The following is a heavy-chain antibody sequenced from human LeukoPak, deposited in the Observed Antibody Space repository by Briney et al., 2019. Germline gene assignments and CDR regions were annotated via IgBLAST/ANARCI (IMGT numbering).Heavy chain of an antibody. J-gene: IGHJ6*02. CDR2: INHNGNVN. CDR1: GFTFSSYW. V-gene: IGHV3-7*03. D-gene: IGHD3-16*01. CDR3: ARGGGLDV. Sequence: PGGSPRLSCAASGFTFSSYWMSWARQAPGKGLEWVASINHNGNVNYYVDSVKGRFTIFRDNAKNSLYLQMSNLRAEDTAVYFCARGGGLDVWGQGATVTVSS.